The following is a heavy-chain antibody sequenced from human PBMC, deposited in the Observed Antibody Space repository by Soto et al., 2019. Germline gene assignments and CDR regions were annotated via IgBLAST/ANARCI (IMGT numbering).Heavy chain of an antibody. J-gene: IGHJ4*02. D-gene: IGHD2-2*01. V-gene: IGHV3-23*01. Sequence: EVQLLDSGGGLVQPGGSLRLSCAASGFTFSTYAMSWVRQAPGKGLEWVSTISGRGDSTYYANSVKGRFTISRDNSRNTLDLQMNSLRVEDTAVYYCAKGGEGSCSKTSCLYFSDYWGQGTLVTDSS. CDR3: AKGGEGSCSKTSCLYFSDY. CDR1: GFTFSTYA. CDR2: ISGRGDST.